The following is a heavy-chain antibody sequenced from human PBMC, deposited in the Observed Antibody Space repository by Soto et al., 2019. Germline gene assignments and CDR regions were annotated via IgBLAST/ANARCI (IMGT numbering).Heavy chain of an antibody. CDR3: AKFRDIVVVPAARETYGMDV. D-gene: IGHD2-2*01. J-gene: IGHJ6*02. Sequence: PGGSLRLSCAGSGFSFSNYAMHWVRQAPGKGLEWVAVISHDGSNKYYADSVKGRFTISRDNSKNTLYLQMNSLRAEDTAVYYCAKFRDIVVVPAARETYGMDVWGQGTTVTVSS. CDR2: ISHDGSNK. CDR1: GFSFSNYA. V-gene: IGHV3-30-3*02.